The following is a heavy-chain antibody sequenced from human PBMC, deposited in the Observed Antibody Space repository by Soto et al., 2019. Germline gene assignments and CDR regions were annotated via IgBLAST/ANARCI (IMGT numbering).Heavy chain of an antibody. J-gene: IGHJ3*02. CDR1: GGSISSGGYY. D-gene: IGHD6-13*01. Sequence: NPSETLSLTCTVSGGSISSGGYYWSWIRQHPGKGLEWIGYIYYSGSTYYNPSLKSRVTISVDTSKNQFSLKLSSVTAADTAVYYCARERSSSWYYAFEIWGQGTMVTVSS. CDR2: IYYSGST. V-gene: IGHV4-31*03. CDR3: ARERSSSWYYAFEI.